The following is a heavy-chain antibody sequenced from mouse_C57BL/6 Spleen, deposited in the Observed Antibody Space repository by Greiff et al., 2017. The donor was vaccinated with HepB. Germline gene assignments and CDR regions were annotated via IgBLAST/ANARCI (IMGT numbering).Heavy chain of an antibody. J-gene: IGHJ1*03. CDR3: ARGVVATDWYFDG. Sequence: EVQVVESEGGLVQPGSSMKLSCTASGFTFSDYYMAWVRQVPEKGLEWVANINYDGSSTYYLDSLKSRFIISRDNAKNILYLQMSSLKSEDTATYYCARGVVATDWYFDGWGTGTTVTVSA. CDR1: GFTFSDYY. V-gene: IGHV5-16*01. CDR2: INYDGSST. D-gene: IGHD1-1*01.